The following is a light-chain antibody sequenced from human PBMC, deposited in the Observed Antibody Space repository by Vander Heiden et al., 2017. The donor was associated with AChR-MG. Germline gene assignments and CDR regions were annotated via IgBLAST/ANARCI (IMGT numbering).Light chain of an antibody. CDR2: EAS. Sequence: DIQMTQSPSTLSASVGDRVTVSCRASESISSWLAWYQQKPGKAPKLLIYEASSLESGVPSRFSGIGSGTEFTLTINNLQPDDLATYYCQHDNTFPLSFGGGTKVEIK. CDR3: QHDNTFPLS. J-gene: IGKJ4*01. V-gene: IGKV1-5*01. CDR1: ESISSW.